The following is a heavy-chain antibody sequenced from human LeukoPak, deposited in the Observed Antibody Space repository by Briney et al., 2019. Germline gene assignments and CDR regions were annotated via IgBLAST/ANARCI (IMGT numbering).Heavy chain of an antibody. CDR3: ARDPIAAAGTGKDFDY. J-gene: IGHJ4*02. D-gene: IGHD6-13*01. V-gene: IGHV1-18*01. CDR1: GYTFTSYG. CDR2: ISAYNGNT. Sequence: ASVKVSCKASGYTFTSYGISWVRQAPGQGLEWMGWISAYNGNTSYAQKFQGRVTMTRDTSTSTVYMELSSLRSEDTAVYYCARDPIAAAGTGKDFDYWGQGTLVTVSS.